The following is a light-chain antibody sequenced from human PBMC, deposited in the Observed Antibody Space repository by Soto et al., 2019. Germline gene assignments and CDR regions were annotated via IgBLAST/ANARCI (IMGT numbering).Light chain of an antibody. J-gene: IGKJ5*01. Sequence: DMVMTQSPDFLAVSLGERATINCKSSQSVLYSSNNKNYLAWYQQKPGQPPKLLISWSSTRESGVPDRFSGSGSGTDFTLTISSLQAEDVAVYYCQQYYSTPQTFGQGTRLEIK. CDR2: WSS. CDR3: QQYYSTPQT. CDR1: QSVLYSSNNKNY. V-gene: IGKV4-1*01.